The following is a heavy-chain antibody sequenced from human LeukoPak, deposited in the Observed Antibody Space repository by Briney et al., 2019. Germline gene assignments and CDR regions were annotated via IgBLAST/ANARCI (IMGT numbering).Heavy chain of an antibody. CDR1: GFTFSDHV. V-gene: IGHV3-23*01. J-gene: IGHJ4*02. D-gene: IGHD1-26*01. Sequence: PGGSLRLSCAASGFTFSDHVMSWVRQAPGKGLEWVSSVRASGVGTHYADSVKGRFTISRDNSKNTLYLQMNSLRAEDTAVYYCVRDLGGRSGHWGQGTLVTVSS. CDR3: VRDLGGRSGH. CDR2: VRASGVGT.